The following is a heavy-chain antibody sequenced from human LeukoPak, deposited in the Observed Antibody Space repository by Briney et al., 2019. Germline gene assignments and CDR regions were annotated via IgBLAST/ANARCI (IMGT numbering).Heavy chain of an antibody. Sequence: PGGSLRLSCAASGLSISDNYMSWVRQAPGKGLEWVSIIHSGGNIYYADSVTGRFTISRDNSKNTLYLQMNSPRAEDTAVYYCARDRGYAMDVWGQGTTVTVSS. V-gene: IGHV3-53*01. CDR2: IHSGGNI. CDR3: ARDRGYAMDV. CDR1: GLSISDNY. J-gene: IGHJ6*02. D-gene: IGHD1-1*01.